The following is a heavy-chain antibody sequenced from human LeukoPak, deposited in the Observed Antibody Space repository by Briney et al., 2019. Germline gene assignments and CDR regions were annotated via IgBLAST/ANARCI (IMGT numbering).Heavy chain of an antibody. Sequence: GSSVKVSCKASGSTFSSYAISWVRQAPGQGLEWMGGIIPIFGTANYAQKFQGRVTMTTDTSTSTAYMELRSLRSDDTAVYYCARDPVIGSYSLWGQGTLVTVSS. CDR2: IIPIFGTA. J-gene: IGHJ4*02. V-gene: IGHV1-69*05. D-gene: IGHD1-26*01. CDR1: GSTFSSYA. CDR3: ARDPVIGSYSL.